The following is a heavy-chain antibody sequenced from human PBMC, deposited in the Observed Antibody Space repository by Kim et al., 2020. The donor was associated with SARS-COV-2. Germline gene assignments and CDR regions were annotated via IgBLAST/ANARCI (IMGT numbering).Heavy chain of an antibody. Sequence: SETLSLTCAVYGGSFSGYYWSWIRQPPGKGLEWIGEINHSGSTNYNPSLKSRVTISVDTSKNQFSLKLSSVTAADTAVYYCARDLFPFYYGSGRRNERKRNLFDPWGQGTLVTVSS. CDR2: INHSGST. V-gene: IGHV4-34*01. CDR3: ARDLFPFYYGSGRRNERKRNLFDP. J-gene: IGHJ5*02. D-gene: IGHD3-10*01. CDR1: GGSFSGYY.